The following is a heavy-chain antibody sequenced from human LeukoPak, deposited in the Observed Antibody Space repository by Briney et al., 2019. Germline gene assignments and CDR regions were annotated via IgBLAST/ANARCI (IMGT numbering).Heavy chain of an antibody. CDR3: ARDDSSWYRPIDY. D-gene: IGHD6-13*01. V-gene: IGHV1-18*01. Sequence: ASVKVSCKASGYTFTSYGISWVRQAPGQGLEWMGWISAYNGNTNYAQKLQGRVTMTRNTSISTAYMELSSLRSEDTAVYYCARDDSSWYRPIDYWGQGTLVTVSS. CDR2: ISAYNGNT. CDR1: GYTFTSYG. J-gene: IGHJ4*02.